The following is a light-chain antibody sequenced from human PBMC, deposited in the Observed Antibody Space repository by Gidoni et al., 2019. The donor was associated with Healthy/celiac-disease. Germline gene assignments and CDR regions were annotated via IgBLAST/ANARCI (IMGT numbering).Light chain of an antibody. CDR3: SSYTSSSTYV. J-gene: IGLJ1*01. Sequence: QSALTQPASVSGSPGQSITISCTGTNSHVGGYDYVSWYQHPPDKAPKLMIYEVSNRPSGVSNRFSGSKSGNTASLTISGLQAEDEAVYYCSSYTSSSTYVFGTGTKVTVL. CDR1: NSHVGGYDY. CDR2: EVS. V-gene: IGLV2-14*01.